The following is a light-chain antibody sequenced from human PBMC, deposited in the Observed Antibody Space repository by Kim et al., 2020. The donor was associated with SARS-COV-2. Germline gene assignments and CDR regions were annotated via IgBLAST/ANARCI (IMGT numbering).Light chain of an antibody. J-gene: IGKJ3*01. Sequence: SPGERAALSCRASRSVSSSLAWYQQKPGQAPRLLIYDASNRATGIPARFSGSGSGTDFTLTISSLEPEDFAVYYCQQRSNWPPFTFGPGTKVDIK. CDR2: DAS. CDR3: QQRSNWPPFT. V-gene: IGKV3-11*01. CDR1: RSVSSS.